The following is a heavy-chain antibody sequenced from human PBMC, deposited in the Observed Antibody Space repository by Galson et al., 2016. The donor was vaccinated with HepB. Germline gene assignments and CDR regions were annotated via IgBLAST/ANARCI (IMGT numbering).Heavy chain of an antibody. CDR2: INSDGSST. V-gene: IGHV3-74*01. CDR3: VREDYGDDPVYYYYYGMDV. J-gene: IGHJ6*02. Sequence: SLRLSCAASGFPFSSYWMHWVRQAPGKGLVWVSRINSDGSSTAYADSVRGRFTISRDNAKNTVYLQMNSLRAEDTALYYCVREDYGDDPVYYYYYGMDVWGQGTTVSVSS. D-gene: IGHD4-17*01. CDR1: GFPFSSYW.